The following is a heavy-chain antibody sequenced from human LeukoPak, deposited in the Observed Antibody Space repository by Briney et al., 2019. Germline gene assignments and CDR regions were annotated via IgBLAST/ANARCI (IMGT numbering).Heavy chain of an antibody. CDR1: GFTFSSYD. CDR3: ARKGLTDEFDC. V-gene: IGHV3-13*01. Sequence: AGGSLRLSCAASGFTFSSYDMHWVRQATGKGLEWVSAIGTAGDTYYPGSVKGRFTISRENAKNSLYLQMNSLRAGDTAVYYCARKGLTDEFDCWGRGTLVTVSS. J-gene: IGHJ4*02. CDR2: IGTAGDT.